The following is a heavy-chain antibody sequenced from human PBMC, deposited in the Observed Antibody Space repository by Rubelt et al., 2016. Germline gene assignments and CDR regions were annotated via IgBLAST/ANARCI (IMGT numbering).Heavy chain of an antibody. J-gene: IGHJ4*02. CDR1: GGSFSGYY. CDR2: INHSGST. D-gene: IGHD2/OR15-2a*01. Sequence: GGSFSGYYWSWIRQPPGKGLEWIGEINHSGSTNYNPSLKSRVTISVDTSKNQFSLKLSSVTAADTAVYYCARVRVLLGGYYFDYWGQGTLVTVSS. V-gene: IGHV4-34*01. CDR3: ARVRVLLGGYYFDY.